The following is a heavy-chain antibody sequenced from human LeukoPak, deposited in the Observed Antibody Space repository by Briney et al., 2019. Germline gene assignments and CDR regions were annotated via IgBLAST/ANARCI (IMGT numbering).Heavy chain of an antibody. Sequence: SETLSLTCAVYGGSLSGYYWSWIRQPPGKGLEWIGEINHSGSTNYNPSLKSRVTISVDTSKNQFSLKLSSVTAADTAVYYCARGTIFGVVMGYYYGMDVWGQGTTVTVSS. V-gene: IGHV4-34*01. J-gene: IGHJ6*02. CDR3: ARGTIFGVVMGYYYGMDV. CDR1: GGSLSGYY. CDR2: INHSGST. D-gene: IGHD3-3*01.